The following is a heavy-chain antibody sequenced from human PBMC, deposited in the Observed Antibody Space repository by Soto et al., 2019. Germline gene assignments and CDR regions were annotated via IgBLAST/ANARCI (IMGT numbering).Heavy chain of an antibody. CDR2: INSDGSST. CDR3: ARDLRVYGGMDV. V-gene: IGHV3-74*01. CDR1: GFPFSSYW. Sequence: SLSLSCAASGFPFSSYWMHWVRQAPGKGMVWVSRINSDGSSTSYADSVKGRFTISRDNAKNTLYLQMNSLRAEDTAVYYCARDLRVYGGMDVWGQGTTVTVSS. J-gene: IGHJ6*02. D-gene: IGHD6-13*01.